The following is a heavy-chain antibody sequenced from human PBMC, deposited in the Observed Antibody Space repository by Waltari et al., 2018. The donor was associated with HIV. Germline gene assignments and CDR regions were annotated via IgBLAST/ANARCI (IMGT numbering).Heavy chain of an antibody. Sequence: QVHLVESGGDLVKPGGSLSLSCVASGFTFRVYHMTWIRQAPGKRLEGVSYIAVSSAYTNYGDSVKGRFTMSRDDAKKSLFLQMNSLRPEDTAVYYCARVARGLRQGTFDIWGQGTMVTVSS. CDR3: ARVARGLRQGTFDI. CDR1: GFTFRVYH. V-gene: IGHV3-11*05. CDR2: IAVSSAYT. J-gene: IGHJ3*02. D-gene: IGHD4-17*01.